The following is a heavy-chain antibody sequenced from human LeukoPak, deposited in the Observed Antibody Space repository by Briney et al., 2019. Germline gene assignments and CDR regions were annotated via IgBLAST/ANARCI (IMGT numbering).Heavy chain of an antibody. J-gene: IGHJ4*02. CDR1: GYTFTSYA. CDR3: ARAYEWELLWFGELFPDY. V-gene: IGHV1-3*01. CDR2: INAGNSNT. D-gene: IGHD3-10*01. Sequence: ASVKVSCKASGYTFTSYAMHWVRQAPGQRLEWMGWINAGNSNTKYSQKFQGRVTITRDTSASTAYMELSSLRSEDTAVYYCARAYEWELLWFGELFPDYWGQGTLVTVSS.